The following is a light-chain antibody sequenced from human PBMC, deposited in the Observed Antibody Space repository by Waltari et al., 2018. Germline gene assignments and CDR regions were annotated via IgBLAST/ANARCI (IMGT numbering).Light chain of an antibody. CDR3: QKYGTRPAT. CDR1: QSVGRT. CDR2: DAS. Sequence: EIALTQSPASLSVSRGDRATLPCRASQSVGRTLAWYQQRPGQAPRLRSYDASSWATGIPDRFSGSGSGTDFSLTISRLEPEDFAVYYCQKYGTRPATFGQGTKVEVK. J-gene: IGKJ1*01. V-gene: IGKV3-20*01.